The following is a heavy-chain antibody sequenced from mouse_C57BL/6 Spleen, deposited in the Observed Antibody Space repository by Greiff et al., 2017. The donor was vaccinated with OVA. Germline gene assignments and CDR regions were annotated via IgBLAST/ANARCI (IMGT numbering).Heavy chain of an antibody. CDR2: IRLKSDNYAT. V-gene: IGHV6-3*01. J-gene: IGHJ1*03. D-gene: IGHD2-1*01. CDR3: TGLYYNWYFDG. Sequence: EVHLVESGEGLVQPGGSMKLSCVASGFTFSNYWMNWVRQSPEKGLEWVAQIRLKSDNYATHYAESVKGRFTISRDDSKRSVYLQMNNLRAEDTGIYYCTGLYYNWYFDGWGTGTTVTVSS. CDR1: GFTFSNYW.